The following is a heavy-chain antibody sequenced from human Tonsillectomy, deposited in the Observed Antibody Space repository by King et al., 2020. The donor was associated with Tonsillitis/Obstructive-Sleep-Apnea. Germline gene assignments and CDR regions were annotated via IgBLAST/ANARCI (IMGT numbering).Heavy chain of an antibody. J-gene: IGHJ6*03. CDR2: ISRSSGRT. Sequence: VQLLESGGDLVQPGGSLRLSCAASGFSFSNYAMHWVRQAPGKGLEWVSTISRSSGRTFYADSVKGRFTISRDNSENTLYLQINSLRAEDTAVYYCAKDQPPDPNYYYYYYMDVWGKGTTVTVSS. CDR1: GFSFSNYA. CDR3: AKDQPPDPNYYYYYYMDV. D-gene: IGHD1-14*01. V-gene: IGHV3-23*01.